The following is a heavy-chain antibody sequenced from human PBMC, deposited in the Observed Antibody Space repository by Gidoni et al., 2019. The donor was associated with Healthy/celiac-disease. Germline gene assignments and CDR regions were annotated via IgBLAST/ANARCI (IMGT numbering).Heavy chain of an antibody. Sequence: QVQLVESGGGVVQPGRSLRLSCAASGFTFSSYAMHWVRQAPGKGLGWVAVISYDGSNKYYADSVKGRFTISRDNSKNTLYLQMNSLRAEDTAVYYCARDKAEMATYMDVWGKGTTVTVSS. CDR2: ISYDGSNK. D-gene: IGHD5-12*01. CDR3: ARDKAEMATYMDV. J-gene: IGHJ6*03. CDR1: GFTFSSYA. V-gene: IGHV3-30-3*01.